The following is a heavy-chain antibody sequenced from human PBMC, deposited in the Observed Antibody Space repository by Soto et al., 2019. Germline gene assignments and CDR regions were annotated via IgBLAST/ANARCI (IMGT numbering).Heavy chain of an antibody. V-gene: IGHV3-23*01. J-gene: IGHJ4*02. D-gene: IGHD2-15*01. Sequence: GGSLRLSCAASGFTFSSYAMSWVRQAPGKGLEWVSAISGSGGSTYYADSVKGRFTISRDNSKNTLYLQMNSLRAEDTAVYYCAKDLCRSGGSCYFRRAFDYWGQGTLVTVSS. CDR2: ISGSGGST. CDR3: AKDLCRSGGSCYFRRAFDY. CDR1: GFTFSSYA.